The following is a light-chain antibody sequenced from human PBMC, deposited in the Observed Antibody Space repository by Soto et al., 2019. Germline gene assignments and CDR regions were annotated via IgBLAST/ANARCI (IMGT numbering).Light chain of an antibody. CDR1: SSDVGGYNY. J-gene: IGLJ3*02. Sequence: QSVLTQAPSSSGSPGQSVTISCTGTSSDVGGYNYVSWYQRYPGRAPKLMIYEVTKRPSGVPDRFSGSKSGNTASLTVSGLQAEDEADYYCSSYAASNNFYFVFGGGTKVTVL. CDR3: SSYAASNNFYFV. V-gene: IGLV2-8*01. CDR2: EVT.